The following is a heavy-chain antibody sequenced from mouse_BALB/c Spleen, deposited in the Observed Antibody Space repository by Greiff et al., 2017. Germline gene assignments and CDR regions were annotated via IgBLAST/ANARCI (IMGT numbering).Heavy chain of an antibody. D-gene: IGHD2-1*01. CDR3: ARSGGIYGNYVPFDY. CDR1: GYTFTSYT. CDR2: INPSSGYT. J-gene: IGHJ2*01. V-gene: IGHV1-4*01. Sequence: QVQLQQSGAELARPGASVKMSCKASGYTFTSYTMHWVKQRPGQGLEWIGYINPSSGYTNYNQKFKDKATLTADKSSSTAYMQLSSLTSEDSAVYYCARSGGIYGNYVPFDYWGQGTTLTVSS.